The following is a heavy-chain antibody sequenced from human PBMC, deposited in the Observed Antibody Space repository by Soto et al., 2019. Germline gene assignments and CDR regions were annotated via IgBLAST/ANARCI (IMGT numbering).Heavy chain of an antibody. Sequence: GRSLRVSCSGAQVTFIRYYIICLAQAPGEDLALVSAISGSGGSTYYADSVKGRFTISRDNSKNKLYLQMNSLRAEDTAVYYCAKDPQRGAFTTLPHYYYYYGMEVWVQGATVTIS. J-gene: IGHJ6*02. D-gene: IGHD3-3*01. CDR3: AKDPQRGAFTTLPHYYYYYGMEV. V-gene: IGHV3-23*01. CDR2: ISGSGGST. CDR1: QVTFIRYY.